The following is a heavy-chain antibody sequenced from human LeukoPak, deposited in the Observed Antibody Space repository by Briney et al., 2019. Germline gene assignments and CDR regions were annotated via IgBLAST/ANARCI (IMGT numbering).Heavy chain of an antibody. J-gene: IGHJ4*02. Sequence: GGSLRLSCAASGFTFSSFAMHWVRQAPGKGLEWVAVILYDGSNKYYADSVKGRFTISRDNSKNTLSLQMNSLRAEDTAVYYCASDYAGNFGTIYWGQGTLVTVSS. CDR3: ASDYAGNFGTIY. CDR1: GFTFSSFA. CDR2: ILYDGSNK. V-gene: IGHV3-33*01. D-gene: IGHD4-23*01.